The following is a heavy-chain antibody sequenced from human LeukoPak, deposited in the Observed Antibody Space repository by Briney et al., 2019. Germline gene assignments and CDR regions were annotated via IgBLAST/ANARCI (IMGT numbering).Heavy chain of an antibody. V-gene: IGHV3-23*01. D-gene: IGHD3-22*01. CDR2: IITGT. J-gene: IGHJ4*02. CDR1: GFTFSSYA. CDR3: AKSFRYYDSSGYFHFDY. Sequence: PGGSLRLSCAASGFTFSSYAMSWVRQAPGKGLEWVSAIITGTQYADSVKGRFTISRDNSKNTLYLQMNSLRAEDAAVYYCAKSFRYYDSSGYFHFDYWGQGTLVTVSS.